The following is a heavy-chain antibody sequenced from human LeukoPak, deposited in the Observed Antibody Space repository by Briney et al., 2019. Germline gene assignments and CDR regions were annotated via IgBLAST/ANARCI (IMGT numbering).Heavy chain of an antibody. V-gene: IGHV4-31*03. CDR2: ISYSGIT. J-gene: IGHJ4*02. CDR3: ARGLSWVTANTFDY. D-gene: IGHD2-21*02. CDR1: GGSISSDGYY. Sequence: SSETLSLTCTVSGGSISSDGYYWSWIRQHPGKGLEWIGYISYSGITYYTPSLKSRLNIALDTSKNQFSLKLSSVTAADTAVYYCARGLSWVTANTFDYWGQGTLVTVSS.